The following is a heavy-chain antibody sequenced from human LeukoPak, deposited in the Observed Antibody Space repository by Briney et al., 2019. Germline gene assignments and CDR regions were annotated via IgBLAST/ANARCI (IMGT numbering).Heavy chain of an antibody. CDR3: ARTYVKTRPVWFDP. CDR1: GGTFSSYA. J-gene: IGHJ5*02. V-gene: IGHV1-69*13. CDR2: IIPIFGTA. D-gene: IGHD6-6*01. Sequence: SVTVSCKASGGTFSSYAISWVRQAPGQGLEWMGGIIPIFGTANYAQKFQGRVTITADESTSTAYMELSSLRSEDTAVYHRARTYVKTRPVWFDPWGQGTLVTVSS.